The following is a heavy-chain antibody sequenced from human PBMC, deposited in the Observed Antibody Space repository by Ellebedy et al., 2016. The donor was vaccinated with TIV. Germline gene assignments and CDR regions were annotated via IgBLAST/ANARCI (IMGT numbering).Heavy chain of an antibody. CDR2: INPSGGST. J-gene: IGHJ6*02. V-gene: IGHV1-46*04. CDR3: ARDRDTAMVTFKTYYYYGLDV. Sequence: AASVKVSCKASGYTFTSYYMHWVRQAPGQGLEWMGIINPSGGSTSYAQQLQGRVTMTRDTSTSTVYMELSSLRSEDTAVYYCARDRDTAMVTFKTYYYYGLDVWGQGTTVTVSS. CDR1: GYTFTSYY. D-gene: IGHD5-18*01.